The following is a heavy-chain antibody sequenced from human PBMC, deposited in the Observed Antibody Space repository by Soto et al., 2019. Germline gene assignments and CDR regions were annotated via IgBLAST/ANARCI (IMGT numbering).Heavy chain of an antibody. CDR2: IVPIYRTA. J-gene: IGHJ4*02. D-gene: IGHD6-13*01. V-gene: IGHV1-69*13. CDR1: GGTFSSYR. CDR3: VRDSGAKLSSS. Sequence: SVKVSCKASGGTFSSYRINWVQQAPGQGLEWVGGIVPIYRTADYAQKFQGRVTITADESARTSYMELRSLKSQDTAVYYCVRDSGAKLSSSWGQGTLVTFSS.